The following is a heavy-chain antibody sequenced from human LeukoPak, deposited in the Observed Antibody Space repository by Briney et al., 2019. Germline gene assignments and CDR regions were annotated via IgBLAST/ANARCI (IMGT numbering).Heavy chain of an antibody. CDR1: GFTFSSFE. Sequence: GSLRLSCSASGFTFSSFEMDWVRQAPGKGLGWISYMSSRDNTIYYAESVRGRFTMSRDNAKNSLSLQMNSLRAEDTAFYYCARGFGRFGHRFGYLGQGTLVTVSS. CDR3: ARGFGRFGHRFGY. D-gene: IGHD3-10*01. V-gene: IGHV3-48*03. CDR2: MSSRDNTI. J-gene: IGHJ4*02.